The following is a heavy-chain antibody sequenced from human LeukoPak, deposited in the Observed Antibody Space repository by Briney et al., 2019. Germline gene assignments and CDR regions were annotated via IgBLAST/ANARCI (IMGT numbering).Heavy chain of an antibody. CDR2: ISYDGSNK. Sequence: HPGGSLRLSCAASGFTFSSYVMHWVRQAPGKGLEWVAVISYDGSNKYYADSVKGRFTISRDNSKNTLYLQMNSLRAEDTAVYYCARAGTGFGELLNYFDYWGQGTLVTVSS. CDR3: ARAGTGFGELLNYFDY. D-gene: IGHD3-10*01. V-gene: IGHV3-30-3*01. CDR1: GFTFSSYV. J-gene: IGHJ4*02.